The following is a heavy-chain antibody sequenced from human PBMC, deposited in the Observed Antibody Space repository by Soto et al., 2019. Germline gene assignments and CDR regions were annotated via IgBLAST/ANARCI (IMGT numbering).Heavy chain of an antibody. CDR2: INDSGNI. D-gene: IGHD3-10*01. CDR3: ARGLILWFGELSRRGGYYYYMDV. Sequence: QVQLQQWGAGLLKPSETLSLTCAVYGGSFSGYQWSWIRQTPGKGLEWIGEINDSGNINYNPSLKSRVTILVDPAKKQISLKLSSVTAADTAVYYCARGLILWFGELSRRGGYYYYMDVWGPGTTVTVSS. J-gene: IGHJ6*03. V-gene: IGHV4-34*01. CDR1: GGSFSGYQ.